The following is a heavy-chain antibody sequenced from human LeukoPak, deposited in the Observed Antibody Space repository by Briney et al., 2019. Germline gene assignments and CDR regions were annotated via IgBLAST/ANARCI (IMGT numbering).Heavy chain of an antibody. CDR1: GGSFSGYY. CDR2: INHSGST. V-gene: IGHV4-34*01. Sequence: PSETLSLTCAVYGGSFSGYYWSWTRQPPGKGLEWIGEINHSGSTNYNPSLKSRVTISVDTSKNQFSLKLSSVTAADTAVYYCARGGPYGSGSYYKYNWFDPWGQGTLVTVSS. CDR3: ARGGPYGSGSYYKYNWFDP. J-gene: IGHJ5*02. D-gene: IGHD3-10*01.